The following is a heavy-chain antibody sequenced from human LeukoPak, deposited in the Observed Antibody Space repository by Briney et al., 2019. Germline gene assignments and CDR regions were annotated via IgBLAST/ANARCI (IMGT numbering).Heavy chain of an antibody. V-gene: IGHV4-4*07. D-gene: IGHD2-2*02. J-gene: IGHJ5*01. CDR2: IYTSGTT. Sequence: SETLSLTCTVSGDSISSYYWTWIRQPVGKGLDWIGRIYTSGTTNYNPSLKSRVTISVDTSKNQFSLKLTSVTAAATAVYFCARDLFPINWFESWGQGTLVTVSS. CDR1: GDSISSYY. CDR3: ARDLFPINWFES.